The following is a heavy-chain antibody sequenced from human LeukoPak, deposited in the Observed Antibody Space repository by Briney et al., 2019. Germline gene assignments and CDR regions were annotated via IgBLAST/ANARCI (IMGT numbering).Heavy chain of an antibody. J-gene: IGHJ4*02. CDR2: IYWDDDK. Sequence: SGPTLVNPTQILTLTCTFSGFSLSTSGVNVGWIRQPPGKALEWLALIYWDDDKRYSPSLKSRLTITKDTSKNQVVLSLTNMDPVDTATYYCVYRRSSGGYFDFWGQGTLVTVSS. V-gene: IGHV2-5*02. CDR3: VYRRSSGGYFDF. D-gene: IGHD3-22*01. CDR1: GFSLSTSGVN.